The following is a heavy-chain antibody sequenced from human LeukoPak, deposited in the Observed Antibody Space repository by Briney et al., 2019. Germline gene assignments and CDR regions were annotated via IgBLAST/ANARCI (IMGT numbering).Heavy chain of an antibody. CDR1: GFTFSSYW. CDR2: IKQDGSEK. D-gene: IGHD3-9*01. J-gene: IGHJ6*03. V-gene: IGHV3-7*03. CDR3: AKEGRYFDLYYYMDV. Sequence: GGSLRLSCAASGFTFSSYWMSWVRQAPGKGLEWVANIKQDGSEKYYVDSVKGRFTISRDNAKNSLYLQMNSLRAEDTAVYYCAKEGRYFDLYYYMDVWGKGTTVTISS.